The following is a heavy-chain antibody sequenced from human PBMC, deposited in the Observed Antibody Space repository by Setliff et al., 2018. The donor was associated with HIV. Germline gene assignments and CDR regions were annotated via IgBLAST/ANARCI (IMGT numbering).Heavy chain of an antibody. CDR3: ARDRVISVRGVLRSTFDP. D-gene: IGHD3-10*01. Sequence: GGSLRLSCAASGFTFSSYNMNWVRQAPGKGLEWVSSISSSSSYIYYADSVKGRFTISRDISANRVYLQMNSLRDDDTAMYYCARDRVISVRGVLRSTFDPWGRGTRVTVSS. CDR1: GFTFSSYN. V-gene: IGHV3-21*01. J-gene: IGHJ5*02. CDR2: ISSSSSYI.